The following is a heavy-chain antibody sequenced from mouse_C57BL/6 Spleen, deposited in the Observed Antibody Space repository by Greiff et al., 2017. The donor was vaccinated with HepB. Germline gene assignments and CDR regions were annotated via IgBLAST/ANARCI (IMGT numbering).Heavy chain of an antibody. V-gene: IGHV1-5*01. CDR2: IYPGNSDT. J-gene: IGHJ2*01. Sequence: EVQLQQSGTVLARPGASVKMSCKTSGYTFTSYWMHWVKQRPGQGLEWIGAIYPGNSDTSYNQKFKGKAKLTAVTSASTAYMELSSLTNEDSAVYYCTRYDYDVDDFDYWGQGTTLTVSS. D-gene: IGHD2-4*01. CDR3: TRYDYDVDDFDY. CDR1: GYTFTSYW.